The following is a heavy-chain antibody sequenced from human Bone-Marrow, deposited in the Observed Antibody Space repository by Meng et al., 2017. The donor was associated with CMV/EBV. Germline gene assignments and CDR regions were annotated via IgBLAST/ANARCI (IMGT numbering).Heavy chain of an antibody. J-gene: IGHJ4*02. CDR2: IYYSGST. D-gene: IGHD3-10*01. CDR3: ARDLYYGSGLDY. CDR1: GGSVNSGSYY. V-gene: IGHV4-61*01. Sequence: SETLSLTCTVSGGSVNSGSYYWSWIRKPPGKGLEWIGRIYYSGSTKYSPSLKSRVTISVDMSKNQFSLRLSSVTAADTAVYFCARDLYYGSGLDYWGQGTLVTVSS.